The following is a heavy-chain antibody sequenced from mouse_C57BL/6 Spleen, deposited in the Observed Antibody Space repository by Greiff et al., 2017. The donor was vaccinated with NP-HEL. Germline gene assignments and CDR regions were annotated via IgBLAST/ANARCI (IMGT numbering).Heavy chain of an antibody. CDR1: GYSITSGYY. CDR3: ARETMGYAMDY. J-gene: IGHJ4*01. V-gene: IGHV3-6*01. Sequence: EVQLQESGPGLVKPSQSLSLTCSVTGYSITSGYYWNWIRQFPGNKLEWMGYISYDGSNNYNPSLKNRISITRDTSKNQFFLKLNSVTTEDTATYYCARETMGYAMDYWGQGTSVTVSS. CDR2: ISYDGSN. D-gene: IGHD1-1*02.